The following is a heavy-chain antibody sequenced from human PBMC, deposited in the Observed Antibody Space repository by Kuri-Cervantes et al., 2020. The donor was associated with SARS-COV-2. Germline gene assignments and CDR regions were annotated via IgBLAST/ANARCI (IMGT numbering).Heavy chain of an antibody. CDR2: ISGSGGSI. V-gene: IGHV3-23*01. Sequence: GGSLRLSCAASGFTFSSYAMSWVRQAPGKGLEWVSAISGSGGSIYYADSVKGRFTISRDNSKNTLYLQMNSLRAEDTAVYYCAKDLGRPNWFDPWGQGTLVTVSS. CDR1: GFTFSSYA. CDR3: AKDLGRPNWFDP. J-gene: IGHJ5*02.